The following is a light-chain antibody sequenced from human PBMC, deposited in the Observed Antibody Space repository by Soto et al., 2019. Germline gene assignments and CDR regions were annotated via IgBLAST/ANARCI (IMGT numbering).Light chain of an antibody. Sequence: QSVLTQPPSVSGAPGQRVTISCTGSSSNIGAGYAVYWYQQLPGTAPKLLIYANSNRPSGVPDRFSGSKSGTSASLAITGLQAEDEADYYCQSYDSSLSGFGVFGGGTKLTVL. CDR3: QSYDSSLSGFGV. V-gene: IGLV1-40*01. CDR2: ANS. CDR1: SSNIGAGYA. J-gene: IGLJ3*02.